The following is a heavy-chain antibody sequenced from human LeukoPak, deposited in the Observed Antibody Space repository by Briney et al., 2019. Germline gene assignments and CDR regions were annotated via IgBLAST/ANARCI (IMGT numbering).Heavy chain of an antibody. D-gene: IGHD6-19*01. J-gene: IGHJ3*02. CDR2: ISYDGSNK. CDR1: GFTFSSYG. V-gene: IGHV3-30*18. CDR3: AKGVGPILVAGPPDAFDI. Sequence: GGSLRLSCAASGFTFSSYGMHWVRQAPGKGLEWVAVISYDGSNKFYADSVQGRFTISRDTSKKKLFLQMNSLRAEDTAVYYCAKGVGPILVAGPPDAFDIWGQGTMVTVSS.